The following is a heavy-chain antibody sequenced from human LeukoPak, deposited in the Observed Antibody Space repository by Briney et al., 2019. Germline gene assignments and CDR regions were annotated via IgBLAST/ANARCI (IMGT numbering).Heavy chain of an antibody. CDR1: GYTFTSYD. D-gene: IGHD5-12*01. J-gene: IGHJ4*02. Sequence: ASVKVSCKASGYTFTSYDINWVRQATGQGLEWMGWMNPNSGNTGYAQKFQGRVIMTRNTSISTAYMELSSLRSEDTAVYYCARSRRGYSGFHFDYWGQGTLVTVSS. V-gene: IGHV1-8*01. CDR2: MNPNSGNT. CDR3: ARSRRGYSGFHFDY.